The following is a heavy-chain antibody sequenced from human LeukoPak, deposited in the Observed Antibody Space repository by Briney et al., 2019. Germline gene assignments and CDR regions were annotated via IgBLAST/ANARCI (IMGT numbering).Heavy chain of an antibody. D-gene: IGHD1-26*01. V-gene: IGHV4-4*07. CDR3: ARGERRHYYGMDV. J-gene: IGHJ6*02. CDR2: MHTSEST. Sequence: SETVSLTCTVSGGSISSYDWSWIRQPAGKGLEWIGRMHTSESTNYNPAFKSRVTMSVDPSKSHLSLRLTSVTAADTAVYYCARGERRHYYGMDVWGQGTAVTVSS. CDR1: GGSISSYD.